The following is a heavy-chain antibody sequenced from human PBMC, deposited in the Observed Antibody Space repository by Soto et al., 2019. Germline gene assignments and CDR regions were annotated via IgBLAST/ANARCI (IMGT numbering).Heavy chain of an antibody. V-gene: IGHV1-8*02. J-gene: IGHJ6*03. Sequence: ASVKVSCKASGYTFTGYYMHWVRQATGQGLEWMGWMNPNSGNTGYAQKFQGRVTMTRNTSISTAYMELSGLRSEDTAVYYCAISKYYYYYMDVWGKGTTVTVSS. CDR1: GYTFTGYY. CDR3: AISKYYYYYMDV. CDR2: MNPNSGNT.